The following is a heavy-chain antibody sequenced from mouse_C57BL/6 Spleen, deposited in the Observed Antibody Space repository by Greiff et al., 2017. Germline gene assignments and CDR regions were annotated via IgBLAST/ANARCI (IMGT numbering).Heavy chain of an antibody. D-gene: IGHD1-1*01. Sequence: VQLKESGPELVKPGASVKISCKASGYSFTGYYMNWVKQSPEKSLEWIGELNPSTGGTTYNQKFKAKATLTVDKSSSTAYMQLKSRTSEDSAVYYCARAILRGFAYWGQGTLVTVSA. J-gene: IGHJ3*01. CDR3: ARAILRGFAY. V-gene: IGHV1-42*01. CDR1: GYSFTGYY. CDR2: LNPSTGGT.